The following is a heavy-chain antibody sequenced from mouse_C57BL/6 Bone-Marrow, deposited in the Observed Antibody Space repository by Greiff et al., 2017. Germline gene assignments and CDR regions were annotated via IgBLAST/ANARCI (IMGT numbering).Heavy chain of an antibody. CDR2: IYPRDGST. Sequence: QVTLKVSGPELVKPGASVKLSCKASGYTFTSYDINWVKQRPGQGLEWIGWIYPRDGSTKYNEKFKGKATLTVDTSSSTAYMELHSLTSEDSAVYICAGLEVDGSSGDWYCDVWGTGTTVTVSA. CDR3: AGLEVDGSSGDWYCDV. D-gene: IGHD1-1*01. J-gene: IGHJ1*03. CDR1: GYTFTSYD. V-gene: IGHV1-85*01.